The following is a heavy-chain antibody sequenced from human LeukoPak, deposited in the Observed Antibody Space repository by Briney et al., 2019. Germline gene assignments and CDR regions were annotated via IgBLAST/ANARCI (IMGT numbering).Heavy chain of an antibody. V-gene: IGHV4-34*01. CDR3: AVLMAYATYYYGMDV. CDR1: GGSISSYY. Sequence: SETLSLTCTVSGGSISSYYWSWIRQPPGKGLEWIGEINHSGSTNYNPSLKSRVTISIDTSKNQFSLKLSSVTAADTAVYYCAVLMAYATYYYGMDVWGQGTTVTVSS. D-gene: IGHD2-8*01. J-gene: IGHJ6*02. CDR2: INHSGST.